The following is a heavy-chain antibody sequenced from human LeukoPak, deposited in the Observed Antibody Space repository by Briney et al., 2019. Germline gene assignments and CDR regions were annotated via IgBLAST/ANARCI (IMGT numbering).Heavy chain of an antibody. CDR3: ARQVGATLRYFHL. J-gene: IGHJ1*01. Sequence: NPSETLSLTCTVSNYSISDGYYWAWVRQTPGKGMEWIGSVFRSGNTYYNPSLRGRISISVDTSRNQFSLKLNSVTVADTAKYYCARQVGATLRYFHLWGQGTLVTVSS. CDR1: NYSISDGYY. D-gene: IGHD1-26*01. V-gene: IGHV4-38-2*02. CDR2: VFRSGNT.